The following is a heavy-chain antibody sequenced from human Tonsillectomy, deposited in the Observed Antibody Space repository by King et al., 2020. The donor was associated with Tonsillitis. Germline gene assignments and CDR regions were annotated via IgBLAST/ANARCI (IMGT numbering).Heavy chain of an antibody. Sequence: LQLQESGPGLVKPSETLSLTCTVSGGSISSSSYYWGWIRQPPGKGLEWIGSIYYSGSTYYNPSLKSRVTVSVDTSKNQFSLKLSSVTAADTAVYYCATLGYCSSTSCPYYYYYGMDVWGQWTTVTVSS. J-gene: IGHJ6*02. CDR3: ATLGYCSSTSCPYYYYYGMDV. CDR2: IYYSGST. CDR1: GGSISSSSYY. V-gene: IGHV4-39*01. D-gene: IGHD2-2*01.